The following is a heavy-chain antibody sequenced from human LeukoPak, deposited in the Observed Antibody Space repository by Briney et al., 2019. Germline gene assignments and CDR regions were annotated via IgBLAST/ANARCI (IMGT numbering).Heavy chain of an antibody. J-gene: IGHJ4*02. V-gene: IGHV3-33*01. CDR3: ARDPSYDFWSGYYALDY. Sequence: GGSLRLSCAASGFTFSSYGMHWVRQAPGKGLEWAAVIWYDGSNKYYADSVKGRFTISRDNSKNTLYLQMNSLRAEDTAVYYCARDPSYDFWSGYYALDYWGQGTLVTVSS. CDR2: IWYDGSNK. CDR1: GFTFSSYG. D-gene: IGHD3-3*01.